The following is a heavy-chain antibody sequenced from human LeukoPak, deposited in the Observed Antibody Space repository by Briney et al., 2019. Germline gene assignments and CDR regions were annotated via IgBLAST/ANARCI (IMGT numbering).Heavy chain of an antibody. V-gene: IGHV3-73*01. CDR2: IRSKANSCAT. CDR3: TVNYCSGGSCYML. D-gene: IGHD2-15*01. CDR1: GFTLSTYW. J-gene: IGHJ4*02. Sequence: GGSLRLSCAASGFTLSTYWMHWVGQASGKGLEGVGRIRSKANSCATAYAASVKGRFTISRDDSKNTAYLQMNSLKTEDTAVYYCTVNYCSGGSCYMLWGQGTLVTVSS.